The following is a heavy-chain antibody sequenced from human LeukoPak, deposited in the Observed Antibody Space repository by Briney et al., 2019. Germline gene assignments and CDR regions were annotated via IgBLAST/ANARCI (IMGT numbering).Heavy chain of an antibody. Sequence: GGSLRPSCAASGFTFSSYWMSWVRQAPGKGLEWVANIKKDGSDKYYVDSVKGRFTISRDNAKTSLYLQMNSLRAEDTAVYYCARHLSGVTGYTYGRGIDYWGQGTLVTVSS. CDR3: ARHLSGVTGYTYGRGIDY. CDR1: GFTFSSYW. D-gene: IGHD5-18*01. V-gene: IGHV3-7*01. CDR2: IKKDGSDK. J-gene: IGHJ4*02.